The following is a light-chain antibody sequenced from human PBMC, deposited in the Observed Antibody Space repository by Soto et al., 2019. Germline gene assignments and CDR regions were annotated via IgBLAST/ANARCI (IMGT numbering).Light chain of an antibody. CDR2: SSN. Sequence: QSVLTQPPSASETPGQRVTISCSGSSSNIGSNTVNWYQQLPGTAPKLLIYSSNQRPSGVPDRFSGSRSGTSASLAISGLQSADEADYYCAAWDDSLNGLVFGGGTKVTVL. V-gene: IGLV1-44*01. CDR1: SSNIGSNT. CDR3: AAWDDSLNGLV. J-gene: IGLJ2*01.